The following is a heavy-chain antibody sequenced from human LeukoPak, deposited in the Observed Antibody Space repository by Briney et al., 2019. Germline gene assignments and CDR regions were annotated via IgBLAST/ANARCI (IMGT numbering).Heavy chain of an antibody. V-gene: IGHV4-61*02. J-gene: IGHJ5*02. CDR2: IYTSGST. CDR3: ARESVLLWFGELPWFDP. D-gene: IGHD3-10*01. CDR1: GGSISSGSYY. Sequence: SETLSLTCTVSGGSISSGSYYWSWIRQPAGKGLEWIGRIYTSGSTNYNPSLKSRVTMSVDTSKNQFSLKLSSVTAADTAVYYCARESVLLWFGELPWFDPWGQGTLVTVSS.